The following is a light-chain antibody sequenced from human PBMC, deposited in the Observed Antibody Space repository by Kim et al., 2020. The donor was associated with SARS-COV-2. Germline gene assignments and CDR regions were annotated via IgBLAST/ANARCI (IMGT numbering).Light chain of an antibody. CDR3: QQYDNLP. V-gene: IGKV1-33*01. Sequence: SLSASVGDRVTITCQASQDISNYLNWYQQKPGKAPKALIYDVFNLETGVPSRFSGSESGKNFTFTISSLQPEDIATYYCQQYDNLPFGQGTKLEI. CDR2: DVF. CDR1: QDISNY. J-gene: IGKJ2*01.